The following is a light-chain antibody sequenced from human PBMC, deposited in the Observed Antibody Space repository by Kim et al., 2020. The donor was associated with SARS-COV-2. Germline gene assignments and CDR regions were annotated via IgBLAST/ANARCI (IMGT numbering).Light chain of an antibody. J-gene: IGLJ3*02. V-gene: IGLV4-69*01. CDR1: SGHSSYA. CDR2: LNSDGSH. CDR3: QAWGTVIRV. Sequence: QPVLTQSPSASASLGASVKLTCTLSSGHSSYAIAWHQQQPEKGPRYLMKLNSDGSHSKGDGIPDRFSGSSSGAERYLTISSRQSEDEADYYCQAWGTVIRVFGGGTKLTVL.